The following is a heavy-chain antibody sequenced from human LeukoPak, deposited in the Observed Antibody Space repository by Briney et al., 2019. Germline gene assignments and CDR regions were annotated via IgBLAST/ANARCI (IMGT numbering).Heavy chain of an antibody. CDR1: GFTFSSYA. J-gene: IGHJ4*02. CDR2: ISGSGGST. CDR3: AKVTRGVISPGFDY. V-gene: IGHV3-23*01. Sequence: PGGSLRLSCAASGFTFSSYAMSWVRQAPGKGLGWVSAISGSGGSTYYADSVKGRFTISRDNSKNTLYLQMNSLRAEDTAVYYCAKVTRGVISPGFDYWGQGTLVTVSS. D-gene: IGHD3-10*01.